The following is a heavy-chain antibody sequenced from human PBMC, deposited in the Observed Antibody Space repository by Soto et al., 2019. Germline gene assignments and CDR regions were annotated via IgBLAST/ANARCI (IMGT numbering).Heavy chain of an antibody. V-gene: IGHV3-33*06. CDR3: AKDLRPDGRYDLDY. CDR1: GFTFSSYG. Sequence: SLRLSCAASGFTFSSYGMHWVRQAPGKGLEWVAVIWYDGSNKYYADSVKGRFTISRDNSKNTLYLQMNSLRAEDTAVYYCAKDLRPDGRYDLDYWGQGTQVTVSS. J-gene: IGHJ4*02. D-gene: IGHD6-19*01. CDR2: IWYDGSNK.